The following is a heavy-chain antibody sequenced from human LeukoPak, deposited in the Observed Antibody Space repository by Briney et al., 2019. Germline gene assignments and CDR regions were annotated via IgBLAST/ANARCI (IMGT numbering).Heavy chain of an antibody. V-gene: IGHV4-59*01. CDR3: ARARGVGASWFDP. D-gene: IGHD1-26*01. Sequence: SETLSLTCTGSGGSISSYYWSWIRQPPGKGLEWIGYIYYSGSTNYNPSLKSRVTISVDTSKNQFALKLSSVTAADTAVYYCARARGVGASWFDPWGQGTLVTVSS. CDR1: GGSISSYY. J-gene: IGHJ5*02. CDR2: IYYSGST.